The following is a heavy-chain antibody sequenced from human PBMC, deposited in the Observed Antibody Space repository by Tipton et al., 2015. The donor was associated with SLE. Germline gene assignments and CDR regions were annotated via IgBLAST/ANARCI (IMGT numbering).Heavy chain of an antibody. CDR1: GDSISTSSYY. J-gene: IGHJ4*02. CDR2: IYYSGST. Sequence: TLSLTCTVSGDSISTSSYYWGWIRQPPGKGLEWIGNIYYSGSTYYNPSLKSRVTISVDTSKNQFSLKLSSVTAADTAVYYCARVGYSSGSYYFDYWGQGTLVTVSS. CDR3: ARVGYSSGSYYFDY. V-gene: IGHV4-39*01. D-gene: IGHD6-19*01.